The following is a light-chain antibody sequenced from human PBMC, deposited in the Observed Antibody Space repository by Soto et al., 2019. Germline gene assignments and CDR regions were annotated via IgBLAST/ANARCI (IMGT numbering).Light chain of an antibody. CDR1: SSNIGGQT. CDR3: AAWDESLNGQV. Sequence: QSVLTQPPSVSGTPGQRVTISCSGRSSNIGGQTVSWYQQLPGTAPNLLIYSGHQRPSGVPDRFSASKSGSSASLAISGLQSEDEGDYYCAAWDESLNGQVFGGGTKLTVL. J-gene: IGLJ3*02. V-gene: IGLV1-44*01. CDR2: SGH.